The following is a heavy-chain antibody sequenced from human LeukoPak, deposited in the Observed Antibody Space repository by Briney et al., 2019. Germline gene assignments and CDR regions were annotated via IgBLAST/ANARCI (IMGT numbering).Heavy chain of an antibody. V-gene: IGHV3-30-3*01. CDR2: ISYDGSNK. CDR1: GFTFSSYA. J-gene: IGHJ3*02. Sequence: GGSLRLSCAASGFTFSSYAMRWVRQAPGKGLEWVAVISYDGSNKYYADSVKGRFTISRDNSKNTLYLQMNSLRAEDTAVYYCARDGDIVVVTYEATSDAFDIWGQGTMVTVSS. CDR3: ARDGDIVVVTYEATSDAFDI. D-gene: IGHD2-21*02.